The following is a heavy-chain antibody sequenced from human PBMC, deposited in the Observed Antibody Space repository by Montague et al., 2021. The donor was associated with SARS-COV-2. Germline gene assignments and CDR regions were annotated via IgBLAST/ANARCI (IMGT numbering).Heavy chain of an antibody. CDR2: IYHNGST. D-gene: IGHD4-23*01. V-gene: IGHV4-59*01. CDR1: GGSISSYY. J-gene: IGHJ6*02. CDR3: ARGGGNSADYYNYTMDV. Sequence: SETLSLICTVSGGSISSYYWTWIRQPPGKGLESIGYIYHNGSTKYNPSLKSRVTISVDTSKNQFSLKLSSVRVADTAVYYCARGGGNSADYYNYTMDVWGQGTTVTV.